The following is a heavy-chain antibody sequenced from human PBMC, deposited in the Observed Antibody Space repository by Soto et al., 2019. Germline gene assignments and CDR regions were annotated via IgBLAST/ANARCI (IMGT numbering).Heavy chain of an antibody. CDR3: ARTAGSYGDYYYGMDV. D-gene: IGHD4-17*01. Sequence: PSETLSLTCTVSGGSISSGGYYWSWIRQHPGKGLEWIGYIYYSGSTYYNPSLKSRVTISVDTSKNQFSLKLSSVTAADTAVYYCARTAGSYGDYYYGMDVWGQGTTVTVSS. V-gene: IGHV4-31*03. CDR1: GGSISSGGYY. CDR2: IYYSGST. J-gene: IGHJ6*02.